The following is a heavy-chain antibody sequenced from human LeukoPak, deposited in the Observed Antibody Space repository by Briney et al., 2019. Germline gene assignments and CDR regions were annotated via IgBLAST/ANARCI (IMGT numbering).Heavy chain of an antibody. CDR3: AREHYCSSTSCSTGVDY. V-gene: IGHV1-2*02. D-gene: IGHD2-2*01. CDR1: GYTFTGYY. J-gene: IGHJ4*02. Sequence: ASVKVSCKASGYTFTGYYMHWVRQAPGQGLEWMGWINPNSGGTNYAQKFQGRVTMTRDTSISTAYMELSRLRSDDTAVYYCAREHYCSSTSCSTGVDYWGQGTLVTVSS. CDR2: INPNSGGT.